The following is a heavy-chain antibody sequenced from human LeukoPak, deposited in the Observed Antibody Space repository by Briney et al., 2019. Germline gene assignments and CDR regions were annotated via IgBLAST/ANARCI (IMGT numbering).Heavy chain of an antibody. D-gene: IGHD2-2*01. J-gene: IGHJ4*02. CDR2: ISGSGGST. CDR3: VKDMWGDVPVVVVPAGYDH. Sequence: GGSLRLSCAASGFTFSSYAMSWVRQAPGKGLEWVSAISGSGGSTYYADSVKGRFTISRDNAKNTVYLQMNSLRPEDTALYYCVKDMWGDVPVVVVPAGYDHWGQGTLVAVSS. V-gene: IGHV3-23*01. CDR1: GFTFSSYA.